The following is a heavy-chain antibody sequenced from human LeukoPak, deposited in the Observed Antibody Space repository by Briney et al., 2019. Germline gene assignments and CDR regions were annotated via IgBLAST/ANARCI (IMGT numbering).Heavy chain of an antibody. J-gene: IGHJ4*02. V-gene: IGHV3-66*02. CDR3: ARDREEEQWPGSFEY. Sequence: GGSLRLSCAASGFTVSSNYMSWVRQAPGKGLEWVSVIYSGGSTYYADSVKGRFTISRDNSKSTLYLQMNSLRAEDTAVYYCARDREEEQWPGSFEYWGQGTLVTVSS. CDR2: IYSGGST. D-gene: IGHD6-19*01. CDR1: GFTVSSNY.